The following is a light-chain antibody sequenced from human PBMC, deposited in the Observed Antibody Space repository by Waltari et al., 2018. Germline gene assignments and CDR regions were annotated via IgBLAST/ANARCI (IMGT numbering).Light chain of an antibody. CDR3: SSYTSSNTHV. J-gene: IGLJ3*02. Sequence: QSALTQPASVSGSPGQSITISCTGSSSDLGGYNYVSWYQQHPGKAPKLMIYDVSNRPSGVSNRFSGSKSGNTASLTISGLRAEDEADYYCSSYTSSNTHVFGGGTKLTVL. CDR2: DVS. CDR1: SSDLGGYNY. V-gene: IGLV2-14*03.